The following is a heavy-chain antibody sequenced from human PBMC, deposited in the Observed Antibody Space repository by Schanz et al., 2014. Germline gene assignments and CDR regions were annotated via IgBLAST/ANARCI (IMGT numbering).Heavy chain of an antibody. V-gene: IGHV3-23*04. CDR1: TFTFDHYA. Sequence: EVQLVQSGGGLVQPGGSLRLSCSASTFTFDHYAMTWVRQAPGKGLEWVARINSVGSNTDYADSVTGRFTISRDSSKNTLYLQMNSLRPEDTAIYYCAKNQYDDVDLSSFYFDFWGQGTLVTVSS. CDR3: AKNQYDDVDLSSFYFDF. J-gene: IGHJ4*02. D-gene: IGHD3-10*02. CDR2: INSVGSNT.